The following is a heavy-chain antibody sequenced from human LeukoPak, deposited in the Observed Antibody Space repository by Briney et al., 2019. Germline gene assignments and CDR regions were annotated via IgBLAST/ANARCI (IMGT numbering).Heavy chain of an antibody. V-gene: IGHV3-66*01. D-gene: IGHD2-21*02. Sequence: PGGSLRLSCTASGFTLSSNYMSWVRQAPGKGLEWVLVFYAGGYSYYADSVKGRFTISRDNSKNTLYLQINSLRAEDTAVYYCARMTAEAFDIWGQGTMVTVSS. CDR2: FYAGGYS. CDR3: ARMTAEAFDI. J-gene: IGHJ3*02. CDR1: GFTLSSNY.